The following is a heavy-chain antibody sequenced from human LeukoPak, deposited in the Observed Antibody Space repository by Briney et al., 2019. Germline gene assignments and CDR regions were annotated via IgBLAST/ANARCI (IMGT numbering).Heavy chain of an antibody. J-gene: IGHJ4*02. CDR2: INTAGNRV. CDR3: TRGSSGRADPFDV. Sequence: GGSLRLSCAASGFSFSSNWMHWVRQTPGKGLVWVSRINTAGNRVTYGDSVKGRFTISRDNAKDTLFLQMDSLRVEDTALYYCTRGSSGRADPFDVWGQGTLVTVSS. CDR1: GFSFSSNW. D-gene: IGHD6-6*01. V-gene: IGHV3-74*03.